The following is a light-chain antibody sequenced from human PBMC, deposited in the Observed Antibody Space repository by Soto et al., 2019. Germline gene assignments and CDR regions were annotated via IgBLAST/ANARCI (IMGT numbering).Light chain of an antibody. CDR2: GAS. V-gene: IGKV3-20*01. CDR1: QSVTGSY. CDR3: QPYGSSPPVT. Sequence: EIVLTQSPGTLSLSPGERATHSCRASQSVTGSYLAWYQQKPGQAPRLLIYGASSRASGIPDRFSGSGSGTDFTLTISRLEPEDFAVYYCQPYGSSPPVTFGPGTKVDIK. J-gene: IGKJ3*01.